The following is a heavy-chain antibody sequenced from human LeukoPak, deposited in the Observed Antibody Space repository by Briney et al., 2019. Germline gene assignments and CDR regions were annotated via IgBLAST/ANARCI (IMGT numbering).Heavy chain of an antibody. CDR2: IYSGGST. D-gene: IGHD2/OR15-2a*01. CDR1: GFTVSSNY. V-gene: IGHV3-53*01. Sequence: GGSLRLSCAASGFTVSSNYMSWVRQAPGKGLEWVSVIYSGGSTYYADSVKGRFTISRDNSKNTLYLQVNSLRAEDTAVYYCARDGREIDYYYYYGMDVWGQGTTVTVSS. J-gene: IGHJ6*02. CDR3: ARDGREIDYYYYYGMDV.